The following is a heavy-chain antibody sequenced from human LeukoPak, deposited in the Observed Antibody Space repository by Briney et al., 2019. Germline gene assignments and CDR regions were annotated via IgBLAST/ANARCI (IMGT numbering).Heavy chain of an antibody. Sequence: QPGGSLRLSCAASGFTFDDYAMHWVRQAPGKGLEWVSGISWNSGSVGYADSVKGRFTISRDNAKNSLYLQMNSLRAEDTAVYYCARLNYNWFDPWGQGTLVTVSS. CDR1: GFTFDDYA. CDR2: ISWNSGSV. J-gene: IGHJ5*02. V-gene: IGHV3-9*01. CDR3: ARLNYNWFDP. D-gene: IGHD4/OR15-4a*01.